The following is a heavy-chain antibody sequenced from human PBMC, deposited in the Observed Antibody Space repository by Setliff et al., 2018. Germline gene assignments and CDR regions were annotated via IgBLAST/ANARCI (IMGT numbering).Heavy chain of an antibody. Sequence: PSETLSLTCTVSGGSINNYYWSWIRQPAGKGLEWIGRVYSNVGTNSNPSLKSRVTMSVDASKNQISLKLMSVTAADTAVYYCASRNSDGGPEYFQHWGQGALVTV. CDR2: VYSNVGT. D-gene: IGHD1-26*01. CDR1: GGSINNYY. CDR3: ASRNSDGGPEYFQH. V-gene: IGHV4-4*07. J-gene: IGHJ1*01.